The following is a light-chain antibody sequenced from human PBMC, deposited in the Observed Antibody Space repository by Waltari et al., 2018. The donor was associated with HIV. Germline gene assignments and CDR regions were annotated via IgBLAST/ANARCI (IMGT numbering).Light chain of an antibody. Sequence: QSALTQPASVSGSPGQSITISCTGTSSDVGGYNYVSWYQQHPGKAPKLMLFEVSMRPAVVSNRFSGSKSVNTASLTISGLQAEDEADYYCSSYTTRSTPDPNWVFGGGTKLTVL. CDR3: SSYTTRSTPDPNWV. CDR2: EVS. V-gene: IGLV2-14*01. J-gene: IGLJ3*02. CDR1: SSDVGGYNY.